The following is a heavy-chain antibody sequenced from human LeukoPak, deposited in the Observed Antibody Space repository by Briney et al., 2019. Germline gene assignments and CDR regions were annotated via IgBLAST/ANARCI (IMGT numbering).Heavy chain of an antibody. D-gene: IGHD5-18*01. J-gene: IGHJ3*02. CDR2: IRYDGSNK. V-gene: IGHV3-30*02. CDR3: ASSGGYSYEDDAFDI. Sequence: GGSLRLSCAASGFTFSSYGMHWVRQAPGKGLEWVAFIRYDGSNKYYADPVKGRFTISRDNSKNTLYLQMNSLRAEDTAVYYCASSGGYSYEDDAFDIWGQGTMVTVSS. CDR1: GFTFSSYG.